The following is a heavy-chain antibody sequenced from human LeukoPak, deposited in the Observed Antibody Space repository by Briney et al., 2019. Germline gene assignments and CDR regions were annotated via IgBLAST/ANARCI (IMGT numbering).Heavy chain of an antibody. D-gene: IGHD3-10*01. CDR2: ISWNSGSI. Sequence: GGSLRLSCAASRFTIDDYTMHWVRQAPGKGLEWVSGISWNSGSIGYADSVKGRFTISRDNAKNSLYLQMNSLRAEDTALYYCAKGYYGSGAYWYFDLWGRGTLVTVSS. CDR1: RFTIDDYT. CDR3: AKGYYGSGAYWYFDL. V-gene: IGHV3-9*01. J-gene: IGHJ2*01.